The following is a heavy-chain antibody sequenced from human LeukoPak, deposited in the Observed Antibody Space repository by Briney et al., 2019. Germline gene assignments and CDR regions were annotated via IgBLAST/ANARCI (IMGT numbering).Heavy chain of an antibody. J-gene: IGHJ4*02. CDR2: ISYDGSNK. CDR1: GFTFSSYA. V-gene: IGHV3-30*04. CDR3: ARVARGGIVVVPAAMHY. Sequence: GGSLRLSCAASGFTFSSYAMHWVRQAPGKGLEWVAVISYDGSNKYYADSVKGRFTISRDNSKNTLYLQMNSLRAEDTAVYYCARVARGGIVVVPAAMHYWGQGTQVTVSS. D-gene: IGHD2-2*01.